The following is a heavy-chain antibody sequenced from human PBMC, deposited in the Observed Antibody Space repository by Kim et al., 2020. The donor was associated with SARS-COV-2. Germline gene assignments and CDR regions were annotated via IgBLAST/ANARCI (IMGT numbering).Heavy chain of an antibody. CDR3: ARDRGLRYGMDV. V-gene: IGHV4-59*01. D-gene: IGHD5-12*01. Sequence: YHPTLKSRVTISVDTSKNQFSLKLSSVTAADTAVYYCARDRGLRYGMDVWGQGTTVTVSS. J-gene: IGHJ6*02.